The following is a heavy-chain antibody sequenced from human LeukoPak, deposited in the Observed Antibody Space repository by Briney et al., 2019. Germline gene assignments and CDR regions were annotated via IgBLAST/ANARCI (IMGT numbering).Heavy chain of an antibody. CDR3: ARGLGSNDFWSGYYPLTNYYYYYMDV. J-gene: IGHJ6*03. Sequence: ASVKVSCKASGYTFTSYDISWVRQATGQGLEWMGWMNPNSGNTGYAQKFQGRVTMTRNTSISTAYMELSSLRSEDTAVYYCARGLGSNDFWSGYYPLTNYYYYYMDVWGKGTTVTVSS. CDR1: GYTFTSYD. D-gene: IGHD3-3*01. V-gene: IGHV1-8*01. CDR2: MNPNSGNT.